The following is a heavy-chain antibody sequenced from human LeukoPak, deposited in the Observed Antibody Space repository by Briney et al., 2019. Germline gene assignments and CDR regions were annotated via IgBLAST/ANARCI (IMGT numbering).Heavy chain of an antibody. CDR2: IIPIFGTA. CDR1: GGTFSSHA. J-gene: IGHJ5*02. V-gene: IGHV1-69*05. CDR3: ASGVRFLEWVNWFDP. D-gene: IGHD3-3*01. Sequence: ASVKVSCKASGGTFSSHAISWVRQAPGQGLEWMGGIIPIFGTANYAQKFQGGVTITTDESTSTAYMELSSLRSEDTAVYYCASGVRFLEWVNWFDPWGQGTLVTVSS.